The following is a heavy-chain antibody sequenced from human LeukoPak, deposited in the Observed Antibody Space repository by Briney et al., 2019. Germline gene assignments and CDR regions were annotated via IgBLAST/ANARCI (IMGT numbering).Heavy chain of an antibody. J-gene: IGHJ4*02. V-gene: IGHV3-49*04. D-gene: IGHD3-3*01. CDR2: IRSKAYGGTT. CDR3: TRDYTIFGEGYFDS. Sequence: GGSVRLSCTASGFTFGDYGMSWVRQAPGKGMEWVGFIRSKAYGGTTEYAASVNSRFTISRDDSKSIAYLQMNSLKTEDTAVYYCTRDYTIFGEGYFDSWGQGTLVTVSS. CDR1: GFTFGDYG.